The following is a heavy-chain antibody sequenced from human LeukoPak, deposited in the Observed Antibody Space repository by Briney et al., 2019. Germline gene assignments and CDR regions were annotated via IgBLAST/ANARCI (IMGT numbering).Heavy chain of an antibody. J-gene: IGHJ3*02. CDR1: GGSISSYH. CDR2: IYVSGSI. V-gene: IGHV4-59*08. Sequence: PSETLSLTCTVSGGSISSYHWSWIRQSPGKGLEWIGYIYVSGSINYNPSLKSRVTISVDTSKNQFSLKLSSVTAADTAVYYCARQYYYASGSFAFDIWGQGTMVTVSS. D-gene: IGHD3-10*01. CDR3: ARQYYYASGSFAFDI.